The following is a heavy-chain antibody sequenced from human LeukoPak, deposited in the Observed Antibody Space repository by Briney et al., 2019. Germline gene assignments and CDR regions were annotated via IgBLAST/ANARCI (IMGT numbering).Heavy chain of an antibody. CDR3: ARGPSGQLPY. V-gene: IGHV3-7*03. CDR1: GFTFSSYW. Sequence: GGSLRLSCAASGFTFSSYWMNWARQAPGKGLEWVTNIKRDGTDKYYVDSVKGRFTVFRDNTKNSLFLHMNSLRVEDTAMYYCARGPSGQLPYWGQGTMVTVTP. D-gene: IGHD2-2*01. CDR2: IKRDGTDK. J-gene: IGHJ4*02.